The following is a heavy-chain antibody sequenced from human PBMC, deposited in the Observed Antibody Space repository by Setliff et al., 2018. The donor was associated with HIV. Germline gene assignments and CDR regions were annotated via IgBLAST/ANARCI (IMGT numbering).Heavy chain of an antibody. Sequence: PSETLSLTCTVSGGSISSYYWSWIRQPAGKGLEWIGRIYTSGSTNYNPSLKSRVTMSVETSKNQFSLKLSSVTAADTAVYYCARSMRGYCSDTSCRTFDYWGQGTLVTSPQ. CDR3: ARSMRGYCSDTSCRTFDY. J-gene: IGHJ4*02. CDR2: IYTSGST. V-gene: IGHV4-4*07. CDR1: GGSISSYY. D-gene: IGHD2-2*01.